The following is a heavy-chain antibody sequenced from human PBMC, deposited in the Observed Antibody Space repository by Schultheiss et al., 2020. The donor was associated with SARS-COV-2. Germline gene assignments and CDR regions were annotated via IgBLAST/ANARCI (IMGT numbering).Heavy chain of an antibody. V-gene: IGHV3-13*04. CDR2: IGTAGDT. CDR1: GFTFSSYD. J-gene: IGHJ4*02. Sequence: GGSLRLSCAASGFTFSSYDMHWVRQATGKGLEWVSAIGTAGDTYYPGSVKGRFTISRDNAKNSLYLQMNSLRAEDTAVYYCARATPYGDYGYWGQGTLVTVSS. CDR3: ARATPYGDYGY. D-gene: IGHD4-17*01.